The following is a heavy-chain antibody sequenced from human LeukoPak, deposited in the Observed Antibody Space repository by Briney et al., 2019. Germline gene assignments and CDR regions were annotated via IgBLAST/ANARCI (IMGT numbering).Heavy chain of an antibody. CDR2: IYSGGST. J-gene: IGHJ4*02. CDR1: GFTVSSNY. CDR3: ARAIRGYYYGSGSYHYFDY. Sequence: GGSLRLSCAASGFTVSSNYMSWVRQAPGKGLEWVSVIYSGGSTYYADSVKGRFTISRDNSKNTLYLQMNSLRAEDTAVYYCARAIRGYYYGSGSYHYFDYWGQGTLATVSS. D-gene: IGHD3-10*01. V-gene: IGHV3-66*01.